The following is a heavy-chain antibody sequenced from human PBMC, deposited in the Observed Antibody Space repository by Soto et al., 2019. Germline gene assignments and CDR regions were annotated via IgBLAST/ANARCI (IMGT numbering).Heavy chain of an antibody. D-gene: IGHD4-4*01. V-gene: IGHV4-4*07. CDR1: GASTSSDY. Sequence: QLRLQSSGPGLVKPSETLSLICSVTGASTSSDYWSWLRPPAGKGLEWIGRIYITGNTNYNPSLWGRVTMSIDTSTNQFALKLTSVTAADTAVYYWAKEVSYRNYGGTSTRLDPWGQGTLVTVS. CDR3: AKEVSYRNYGGTSTRLDP. J-gene: IGHJ5*02. CDR2: IYITGNT.